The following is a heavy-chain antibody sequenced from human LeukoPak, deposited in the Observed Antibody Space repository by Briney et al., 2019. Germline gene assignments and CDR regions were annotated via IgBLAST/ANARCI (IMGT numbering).Heavy chain of an antibody. CDR2: ISSSSSYI. Sequence: PGGSLRLSCAASGFTFSSYSMNWVRQAPGKGLEWVSSISSSSSYIYYADSVKGRFTISRDYAKNSLYLQMNSLRAEDTAVYYCVRACGGDCYLADYWGQGTLVTVSS. D-gene: IGHD2-21*02. CDR1: GFTFSSYS. V-gene: IGHV3-21*01. J-gene: IGHJ4*02. CDR3: VRACGGDCYLADY.